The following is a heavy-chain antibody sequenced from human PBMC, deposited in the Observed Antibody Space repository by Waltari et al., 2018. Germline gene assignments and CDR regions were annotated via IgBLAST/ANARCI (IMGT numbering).Heavy chain of an antibody. J-gene: IGHJ3*02. CDR2: IYWYDDK. CDR1: GFSLRTSGVG. D-gene: IGHD2-8*01. Sequence: QITLKESGPTLVKPTQTLTLTCTFSGFSLRTSGVGVGWIRQPTGKALEWLALIYWYDDKRYSPWLKSRLTITKDTCKNQVVHTMNNMDPVDTATYYCAHSLLLMVYASGDACDIWGQGTMVTVSS. V-gene: IGHV2-5*01. CDR3: AHSLLLMVYASGDACDI.